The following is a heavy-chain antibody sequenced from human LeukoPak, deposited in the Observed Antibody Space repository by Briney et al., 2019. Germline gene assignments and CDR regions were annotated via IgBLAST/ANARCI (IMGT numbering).Heavy chain of an antibody. CDR1: GYTFTSYD. CDR2: MNPNSGNS. CDR3: ARVSSSWYVVDY. D-gene: IGHD6-13*01. V-gene: IGHV1-8*01. Sequence: GASVKVSCKASGYTFTSYDINWVRQATGQGLEWMGWMNPNSGNSGYARKFQGRVTMTRNISISTAYMELSSLSSEDTAVYYCARVSSSWYVVDYWGQGTLVTVSS. J-gene: IGHJ4*02.